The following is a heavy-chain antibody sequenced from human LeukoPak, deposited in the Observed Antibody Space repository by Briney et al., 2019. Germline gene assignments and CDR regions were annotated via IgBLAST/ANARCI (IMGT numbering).Heavy chain of an antibody. J-gene: IGHJ4*02. CDR3: ARDLKYCSSTSCYPPSDDYFDY. CDR2: ISGSGGST. D-gene: IGHD2-2*01. Sequence: GGSLRLSCAASGFTFSSYAMSWVRQAPGKGLEWVSAISGSGGSTYYADSVKGRFTISRDNAKNSLYLQMNSLRAEDTAVYYCARDLKYCSSTSCYPPSDDYFDYWGQGTLVTVSS. V-gene: IGHV3-23*01. CDR1: GFTFSSYA.